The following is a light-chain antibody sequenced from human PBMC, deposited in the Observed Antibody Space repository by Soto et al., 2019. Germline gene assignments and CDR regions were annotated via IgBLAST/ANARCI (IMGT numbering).Light chain of an antibody. Sequence: DIVMTQSPLSLPVTPGEPASISCRSSESLLHSNGYNYLDWYLQKPGQSPQLLIFLGSNRASGVPERFSGSGSGIDFTLKISRVEAEDVGVYYCMQAVQTPWTFGQGTKVDIK. J-gene: IGKJ1*01. V-gene: IGKV2-28*01. CDR1: ESLLHSNGYNY. CDR2: LGS. CDR3: MQAVQTPWT.